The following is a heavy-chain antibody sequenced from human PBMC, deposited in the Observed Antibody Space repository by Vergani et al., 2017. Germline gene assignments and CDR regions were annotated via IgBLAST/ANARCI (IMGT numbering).Heavy chain of an antibody. Sequence: EVQLVESGGGLVQPGGSLRLSCAASGFPFSSYWMSWVRQAPGKGLEWVANIKQDGSEKYYVDSVKGRFTISRDNAKNSLYLQMNSLRAEDTAVYYCARDLAVWFGELLPPLYFDYWGQGTLVTVSS. CDR1: GFPFSSYW. CDR3: ARDLAVWFGELLPPLYFDY. D-gene: IGHD3-10*01. J-gene: IGHJ4*02. V-gene: IGHV3-7*01. CDR2: IKQDGSEK.